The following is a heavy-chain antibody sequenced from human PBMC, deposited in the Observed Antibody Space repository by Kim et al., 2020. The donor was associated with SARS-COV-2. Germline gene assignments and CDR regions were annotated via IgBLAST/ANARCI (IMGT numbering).Heavy chain of an antibody. J-gene: IGHJ5*02. Sequence: GGSLRLSCAASGFTFSSYGMHWVRQAPGKGLEWVAVIWYDGSNKYYADSVKGRFTISRDNSKNTLYLQMNSLRAEDTAVYYCARVWGSSSWYQFDPWGQGTLVTVSS. D-gene: IGHD6-13*01. CDR2: IWYDGSNK. CDR1: GFTFSSYG. V-gene: IGHV3-33*01. CDR3: ARVWGSSSWYQFDP.